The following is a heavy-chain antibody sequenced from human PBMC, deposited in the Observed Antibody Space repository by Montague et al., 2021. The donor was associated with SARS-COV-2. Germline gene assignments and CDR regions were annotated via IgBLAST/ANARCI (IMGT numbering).Heavy chain of an antibody. D-gene: IGHD6-19*01. V-gene: IGHV2-70*11. J-gene: IGHJ6*03. CDR1: GFSLNTSGMC. CDR3: ARIRSGFSHGWYELYSYCLDF. Sequence: PALVKPTQTLTLTCTFSGFSLNTSGMCVSWIRQPPGKALEWLARIDWDDNKYYSTSLRTRLTISKDTSKNQVVLTMTNMDPVDTGTYYCARIRSGFSHGWYELYSYCLDFWGKGTTVIVSS. CDR2: IDWDDNK.